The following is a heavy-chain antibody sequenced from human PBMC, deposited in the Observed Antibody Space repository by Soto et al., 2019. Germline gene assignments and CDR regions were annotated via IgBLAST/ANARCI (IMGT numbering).Heavy chain of an antibody. V-gene: IGHV1-18*03. Sequence: QVQLVQSGAEVKKPGASVKVSCKASGYRFETYAMSWVRQAPGQGLEWMGWISAYSVDTYSAQKFQDRVTTTTDTTTGTAYMELRGLRSHDMVVYDCASGHGEIRGALDVLGQGTTVTVSS. D-gene: IGHD3-3*01. CDR3: ASGHGEIRGALDV. CDR1: GYRFETYA. J-gene: IGHJ6*02. CDR2: ISAYSVDT.